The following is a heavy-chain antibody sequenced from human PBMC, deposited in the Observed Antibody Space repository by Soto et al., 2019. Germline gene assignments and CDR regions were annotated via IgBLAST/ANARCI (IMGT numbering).Heavy chain of an antibody. CDR3: ARLRTGSYSFDY. D-gene: IGHD1-26*01. CDR1: GFSLSICW. J-gene: IGHJ4*02. V-gene: IGHV3-7*05. CDR2: INQEGSEK. Sequence: EVQLVESGGGLVQPGGSLRLYCAASGFSLSICWMTWVRQAPGKGLEWVASINQEGSEKYYVDSVRGRFTMSRDNAKNSLYLQMNSLRAEDTAVYYCARLRTGSYSFDYWGQGTLVTVSS.